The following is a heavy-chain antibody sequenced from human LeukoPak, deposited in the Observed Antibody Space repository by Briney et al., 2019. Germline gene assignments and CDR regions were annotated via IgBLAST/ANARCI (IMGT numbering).Heavy chain of an antibody. CDR1: GGSISSSNW. CDR2: IYHSGST. V-gene: IGHV4-4*02. Sequence: PSGTLSLTCAVSGGSISSSNWWSWVRQPPGKGLEWIGEIYHSGSTNYNPSLKSRVTISVDTSKNQFSLKLSSVTAADTAVYYCARFYYDSSGYYNGFDYWGQGTLVTVSS. J-gene: IGHJ4*02. CDR3: ARFYYDSSGYYNGFDY. D-gene: IGHD3-22*01.